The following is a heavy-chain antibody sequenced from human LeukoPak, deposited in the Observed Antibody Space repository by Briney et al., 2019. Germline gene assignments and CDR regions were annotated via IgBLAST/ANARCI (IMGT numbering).Heavy chain of an antibody. V-gene: IGHV4-39*01. J-gene: IGHJ6*03. D-gene: IGHD4-17*01. CDR3: ARPYGDYVYYYYYMDV. Sequence: SETLSLTCTVSGGSISSSSYYWGWIRQPPGKGLEWIGSIYYSGSTYYNPSLKSRVTISVDTSKNQFSLKLSSVTAADTAVYYCARPYGDYVYYYYYMDVWGKGTTVTVSS. CDR1: GGSISSSSYY. CDR2: IYYSGST.